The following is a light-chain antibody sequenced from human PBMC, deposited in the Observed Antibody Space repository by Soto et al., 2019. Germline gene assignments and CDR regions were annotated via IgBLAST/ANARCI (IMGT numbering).Light chain of an antibody. Sequence: DFQMTQSPSTLSASVGDRLTITCRASQSVGTSLAWYQQKAGIAPKLLIYQASSLKNGVPSRFSGSGSATEFTLTISSLQPDDFATYYCQQYNTYRTFGQGTKVEIK. CDR2: QAS. CDR1: QSVGTS. CDR3: QQYNTYRT. V-gene: IGKV1-5*03. J-gene: IGKJ1*01.